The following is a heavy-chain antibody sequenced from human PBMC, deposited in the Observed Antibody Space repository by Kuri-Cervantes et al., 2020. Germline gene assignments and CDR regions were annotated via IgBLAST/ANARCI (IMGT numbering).Heavy chain of an antibody. J-gene: IGHJ5*02. V-gene: IGHV1-18*01. D-gene: IGHD2-21*02. CDR3: ARGHMAYCGGDCYFTWFDT. Sequence: ASVKVSCKASGYTFSNNGISWVRQAPGQGLEWMGWISTSNGDRNYAAKFQGRVTMTTDTATGTAYLELRSLRSDDAAIYYCARGHMAYCGGDCYFTWFDTWGQGTLVTVSS. CDR1: GYTFSNNG. CDR2: ISTSNGDR.